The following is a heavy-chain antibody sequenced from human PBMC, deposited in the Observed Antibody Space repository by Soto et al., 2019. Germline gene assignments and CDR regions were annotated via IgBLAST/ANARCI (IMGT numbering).Heavy chain of an antibody. Sequence: PGGSLRLSCAASGFTFNNYAMSWVRQAPGKGLEWVSSISGSGINTYYADSVKGRFTISRDNSKNTLYLQMNSLRAEDTAVYYCAKYANSETATTWGGDLDSWGQGTLVTVSS. D-gene: IGHD1-1*01. CDR1: GFTFNNYA. CDR2: ISGSGINT. CDR3: AKYANSETATTWGGDLDS. V-gene: IGHV3-23*01. J-gene: IGHJ4*02.